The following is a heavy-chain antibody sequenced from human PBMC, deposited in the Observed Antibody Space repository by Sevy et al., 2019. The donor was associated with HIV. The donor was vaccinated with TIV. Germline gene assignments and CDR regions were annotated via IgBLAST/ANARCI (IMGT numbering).Heavy chain of an antibody. V-gene: IGHV3-23*01. J-gene: IGHJ6*02. CDR3: AKGSPQLDRLSSYYYYGMDV. CDR1: GFTFSSYA. CDR2: ISGSGGST. Sequence: GGSLRLSCAASGFTFSSYAMSWVRQAPGKGLEWVSAISGSGGSTYYADSVKGRFTISRDNSKNTLYLQMHSLRAEDRAVYYCAKGSPQLDRLSSYYYYGMDVWGQRTTVTVSS. D-gene: IGHD1-1*01.